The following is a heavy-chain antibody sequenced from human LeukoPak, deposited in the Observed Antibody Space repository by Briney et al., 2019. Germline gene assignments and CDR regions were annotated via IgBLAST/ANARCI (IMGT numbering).Heavy chain of an antibody. Sequence: PSETLSLTCAVYGGSFSGYYWSWIRQPPGKGLEWIGEINHSGSTNYNPSLKSRVTISVDTSKNQFSLKLSSVTAADTAVYYCARPQSDIAAANGDYWGQGTLVTVSS. J-gene: IGHJ4*02. CDR1: GGSFSGYY. V-gene: IGHV4-34*01. CDR3: ARPQSDIAAANGDY. D-gene: IGHD6-25*01. CDR2: INHSGST.